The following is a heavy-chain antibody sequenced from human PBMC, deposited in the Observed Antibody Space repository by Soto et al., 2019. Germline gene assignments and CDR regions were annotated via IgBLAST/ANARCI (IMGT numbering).Heavy chain of an antibody. CDR3: SHRGYGDYPMDKGFDP. D-gene: IGHD4-17*01. CDR1: GFSLQTAGAG. CDR2: IYWNEDK. V-gene: IGHV2-5*01. Sequence: YGPSFVNRTQTLTLTCTVSGFSLQTAGAGGGWIRQPPGKALEWLALIYWNEDKRYSPSLKSSLTITKDTSKNQVVLTLTNMGPVETATYYCSHRGYGDYPMDKGFDPW. J-gene: IGHJ5*02.